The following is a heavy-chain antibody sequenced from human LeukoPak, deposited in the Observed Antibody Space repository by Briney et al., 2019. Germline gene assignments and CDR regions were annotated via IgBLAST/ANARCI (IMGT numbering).Heavy chain of an antibody. CDR2: INHSGST. D-gene: IGHD2-2*01. J-gene: IGHJ4*02. CDR3: ARHLRKRLPAAIGRKNYLGSGIFDY. Sequence: PSETLSLTCAVYGGSFSGYYWSWIRQPPGKGLEWIGEINHSGSTNYNPSLKSRVTISVDTSKNQFSLKLSSVTAADTAVYYCARHLRKRLPAAIGRKNYLGSGIFDYWGQGTLVTVSS. V-gene: IGHV4-34*01. CDR1: GGSFSGYY.